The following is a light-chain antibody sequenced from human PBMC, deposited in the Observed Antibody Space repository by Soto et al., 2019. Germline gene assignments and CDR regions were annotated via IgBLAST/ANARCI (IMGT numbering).Light chain of an antibody. CDR2: YDD. V-gene: IGLV1-36*01. J-gene: IGLJ1*01. CDR3: AAWDDSLKGYV. CDR1: SSNIGNNA. Sequence: QSVLTQPPSVSEAPRQRVTISCSGSSSNIGNNAVNWYQQVPGKAPKLLIYYDDLLPSGVSDRFSGSKSGTSASLAISGLKYEEEDDYYCAAWDDSLKGYVVGTGTKLKVL.